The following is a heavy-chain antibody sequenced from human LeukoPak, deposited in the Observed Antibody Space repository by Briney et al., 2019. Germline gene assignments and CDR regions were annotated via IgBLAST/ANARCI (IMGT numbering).Heavy chain of an antibody. J-gene: IGHJ6*03. Sequence: SETLSLICTVSGGSLSRYYWSWIRQPPGKGLEWIGYIYYSGSTNYNPSLKSRVTISVDTSKNQFSLKLSSVTAADTAVYYCARDAGGTMVRGVLYYMDVWGKGTTVTISS. CDR1: GGSLSRYY. V-gene: IGHV4-59*12. D-gene: IGHD3-10*01. CDR3: ARDAGGTMVRGVLYYMDV. CDR2: IYYSGST.